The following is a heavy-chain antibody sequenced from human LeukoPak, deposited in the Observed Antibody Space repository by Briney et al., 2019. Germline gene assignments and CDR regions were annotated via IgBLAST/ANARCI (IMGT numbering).Heavy chain of an antibody. V-gene: IGHV4-34*01. CDR2: INHSGST. CDR1: GGSFSGYY. CDR3: ARGWFQGLSPNLNDRVDAFDI. D-gene: IGHD1-1*01. J-gene: IGHJ3*02. Sequence: SETLSLTCAVYGGSFSGYYWSWIRQPPGKGLEWIGEINHSGSTNYNPSLKSRVTISVETSKNQFSLTLSSVTAADTAVYYCARGWFQGLSPNLNDRVDAFDIWGQGKMFTVSP.